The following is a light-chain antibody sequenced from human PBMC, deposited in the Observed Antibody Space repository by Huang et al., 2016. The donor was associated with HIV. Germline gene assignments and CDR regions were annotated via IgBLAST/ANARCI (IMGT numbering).Light chain of an antibody. CDR1: QSIGTY. CDR3: QQSYSALGLT. CDR2: VAS. Sequence: DIQMTQSPSSLSASVGDRVTIACRASQSIGTYLNWYQQKRGKAPRLLIHVASSLQSGVPSRFSGSGSGTYFTITISSLQPEDFATYYCQQSYSALGLTFGGGTKVEIK. J-gene: IGKJ4*01. V-gene: IGKV1-39*01.